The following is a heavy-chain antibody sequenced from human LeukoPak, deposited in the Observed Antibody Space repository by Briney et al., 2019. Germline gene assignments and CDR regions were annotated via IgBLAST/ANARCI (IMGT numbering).Heavy chain of an antibody. CDR1: GGTFSSYA. D-gene: IGHD6-25*01. V-gene: IGHV1-69*13. Sequence: GASVTVSFKASGGTFSSYAISWVRQAPGQGLEWMGGIIPIFGTANYAQKFQGRVTITADESTSTAYMELSSLRSEDTAVYYCARGFFGGYYFDYWGQGTLVTVSS. J-gene: IGHJ4*02. CDR2: IIPIFGTA. CDR3: ARGFFGGYYFDY.